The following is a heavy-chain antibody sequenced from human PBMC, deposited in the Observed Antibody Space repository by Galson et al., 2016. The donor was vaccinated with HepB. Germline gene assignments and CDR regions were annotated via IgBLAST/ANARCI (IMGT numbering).Heavy chain of an antibody. CDR3: ARVLRYNWNDYFDY. J-gene: IGHJ4*02. Sequence: SETLSLTCSVSGGSVSSGSYCWSWIRQPPGKGLEWIGYIYYSGSTNYNPSLKSRVTIPVDTSKNQFSLKLSSVTAADTAVYYCARVLRYNWNDYFDYWGQGTLVTVSS. CDR2: IYYSGST. CDR1: GGSVSSGSYC. V-gene: IGHV4-61*01. D-gene: IGHD1-20*01.